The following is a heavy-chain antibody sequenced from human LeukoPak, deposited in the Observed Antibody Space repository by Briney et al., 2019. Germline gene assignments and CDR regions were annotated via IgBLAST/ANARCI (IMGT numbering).Heavy chain of an antibody. CDR1: GYTFTSYD. J-gene: IGHJ4*02. CDR2: MNPNSGNT. CDR3: ARSSIESGSGSQHDY. V-gene: IGHV1-8*01. Sequence: ASVKVSCKASGYTFTSYDINCVRHATGQGLEWMGWMNPNSGNTGYAQKFQGRVTMNSNTSISTAYMELSSLRSEDTAVYYCARSSIESGSGSQHDYWGQGTLVTVCS. D-gene: IGHD3-10*01.